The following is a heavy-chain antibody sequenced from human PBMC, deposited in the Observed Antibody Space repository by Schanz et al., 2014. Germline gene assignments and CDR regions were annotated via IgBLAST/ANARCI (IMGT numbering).Heavy chain of an antibody. CDR2: INSRSNFI. D-gene: IGHD5-12*01. Sequence: EVQLVESGGGLVKPGGSLRLSCTASRLIFGTYSMNWIRQTPNGLEWVSSINSRSNFIYYADSVKGRFTISRDNAKSTVYIQMNSLRSEDTAVYYCAGAVATISADSFDIWGHGTMVAVSS. V-gene: IGHV3-21*04. J-gene: IGHJ3*02. CDR1: RLIFGTYS. CDR3: AGAVATISADSFDI.